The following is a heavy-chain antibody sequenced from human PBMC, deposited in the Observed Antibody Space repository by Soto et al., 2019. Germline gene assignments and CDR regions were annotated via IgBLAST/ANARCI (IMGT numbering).Heavy chain of an antibody. CDR3: AHSEEQWLGATWALDTFDP. J-gene: IGHJ5*02. V-gene: IGHV2-5*02. D-gene: IGHD6-19*01. CDR1: GFSLSTSGVG. Sequence: VSGPTLVNPTQTLTLTCTFSGFSLSTSGVGVGWIRQPPGKALEWLALIYWDDDKRYSPSLKSRLTITKDTSKNQVVLTMTNMDPVDTATYYCAHSEEQWLGATWALDTFDPWGQGTLVTVSS. CDR2: IYWDDDK.